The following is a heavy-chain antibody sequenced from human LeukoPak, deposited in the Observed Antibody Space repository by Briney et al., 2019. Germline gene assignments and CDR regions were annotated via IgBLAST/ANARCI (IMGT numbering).Heavy chain of an antibody. J-gene: IGHJ3*02. Sequence: PSETLSLTCTVSGGSISSGDYYWSWIRQPPGKDLEWIGYIYYSGSSYYKSSLQSRVTMSIDTSKNQFSLKLSSVTAADTAVYYCARDEDYGGGIGIWGQGTMVTVSS. CDR2: IYYSGSS. CDR1: GGSISSGDYY. V-gene: IGHV4-30-4*01. CDR3: ARDEDYGGGIGI. D-gene: IGHD4-23*01.